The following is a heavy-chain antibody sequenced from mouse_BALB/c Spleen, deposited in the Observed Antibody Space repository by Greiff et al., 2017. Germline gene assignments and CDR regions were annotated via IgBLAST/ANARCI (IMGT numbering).Heavy chain of an antibody. CDR2: ISSGGSYT. CDR3: ANGRYAMDY. J-gene: IGHJ4*01. V-gene: IGHV5-9-4*01. Sequence: EVQLVESGGGLVKPGGSLKLSCAASGFTFSSYAMSWVRQSPEKRLEWVAEISSGGSYTYYPDTVTGRFTISRDNAKNTLYLEMSSLRSEDTAMYYCANGRYAMDYWGQGTSVTVSS. CDR1: GFTFSSYA.